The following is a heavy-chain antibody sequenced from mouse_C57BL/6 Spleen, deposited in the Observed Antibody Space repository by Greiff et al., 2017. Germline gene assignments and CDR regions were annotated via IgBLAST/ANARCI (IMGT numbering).Heavy chain of an antibody. J-gene: IGHJ4*01. Sequence: EVQLQQSGPELVKPGASVKIPCKASGYTFTDYNMDWVKQSHGKSLEWIGDINPNNGGTIYTQKFKGKATLTVDKSSSTAYMELRSLTSEDTAVYYCARDNDGYAMDYWGQGTSVTVSS. D-gene: IGHD2-3*01. CDR3: ARDNDGYAMDY. CDR2: INPNNGGT. V-gene: IGHV1-18*01. CDR1: GYTFTDYN.